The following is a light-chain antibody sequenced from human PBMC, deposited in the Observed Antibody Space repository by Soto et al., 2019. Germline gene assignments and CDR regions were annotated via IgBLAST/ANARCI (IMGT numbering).Light chain of an antibody. J-gene: IGLJ2*01. V-gene: IGLV2-14*01. CDR3: SSYTSSSTLGV. CDR2: EVS. CDR1: SSDVGGYNY. Sequence: QSVLTQPASVSGSAGQSITISCTGTSSDVGGYNYVSWYQQHPGKAPKLMIYEVSNRPSGVSNRFSGSKSGNTASLTISGLXAEDEADYYCSSYTSSSTLGVFGGGTKVTVL.